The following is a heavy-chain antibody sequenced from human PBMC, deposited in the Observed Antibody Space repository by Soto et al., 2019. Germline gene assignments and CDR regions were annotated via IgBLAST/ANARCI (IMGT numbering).Heavy chain of an antibody. V-gene: IGHV3-23*01. Sequence: GGSLRLSCAASGFTFSSYAMSWVRQAPGKGLEWVSAISGSGGSTYYADSVKGRFTISRDNSKNTLYLQMNSLRAEDTAVYYCAKAHYDILTGYHYYGMDVRGQGTTVTVSS. J-gene: IGHJ6*02. CDR2: ISGSGGST. D-gene: IGHD3-9*01. CDR1: GFTFSSYA. CDR3: AKAHYDILTGYHYYGMDV.